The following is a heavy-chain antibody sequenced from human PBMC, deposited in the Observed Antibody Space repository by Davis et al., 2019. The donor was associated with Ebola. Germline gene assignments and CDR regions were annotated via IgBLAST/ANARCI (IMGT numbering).Heavy chain of an antibody. CDR3: ARDRGQWLVTPVDY. CDR2: MNPNSGNT. CDR1: GYTFTSYD. D-gene: IGHD6-19*01. J-gene: IGHJ4*02. Sequence: ASVKVSCKASGYTFTSYDINWVRQATGQGLEWMGWMNPNSGNTGYAQKFQGRVTMTRNTSISTAYMELSSLRAEDTAVYYCARDRGQWLVTPVDYWGQGTLVTVSS. V-gene: IGHV1-8*01.